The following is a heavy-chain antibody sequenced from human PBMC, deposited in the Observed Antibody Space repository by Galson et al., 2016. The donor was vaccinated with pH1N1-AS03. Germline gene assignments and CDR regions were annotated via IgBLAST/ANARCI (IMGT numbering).Heavy chain of an antibody. CDR1: GIPFGDYA. V-gene: IGHV3-49*03. J-gene: IGHJ4*01. Sequence: SLRLSCAVSGIPFGDYAVSWFRQAPGKGLEWVGFIRRKGFGGTTDYAASVKGRFTISRDDSKNIANLQMSSLKVEDTAVYYCSLEYLEFYFAYWGQGTLVTVSS. D-gene: IGHD1-20*01. CDR3: SLEYLEFYFAY. CDR2: IRRKGFGGTT.